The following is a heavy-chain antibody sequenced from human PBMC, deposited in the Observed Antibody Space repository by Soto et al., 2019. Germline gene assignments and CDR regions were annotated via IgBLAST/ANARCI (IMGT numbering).Heavy chain of an antibody. CDR3: ARYSYESSGSRGLDY. Sequence: PSETLSLTCAVYGGSFSGFYWSWIRQPPGEGLEWIGEIKHSGSTNYNPSLKSRVTISVDTSKNQFSLKLSSLTAADTAVYYCARYSYESSGSRGLDYWGQGTLVTVSS. D-gene: IGHD3-22*01. V-gene: IGHV4-34*01. CDR1: GGSFSGFY. J-gene: IGHJ4*02. CDR2: IKHSGST.